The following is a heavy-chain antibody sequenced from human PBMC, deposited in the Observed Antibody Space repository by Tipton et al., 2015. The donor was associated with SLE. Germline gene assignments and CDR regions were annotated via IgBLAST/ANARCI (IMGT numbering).Heavy chain of an antibody. V-gene: IGHV4-30-2*02. CDR1: GDSINNAGYS. CDR2: IYHSGST. CDR3: ASGEVVIVPGTTRYYYYHAMDV. J-gene: IGHJ6*02. Sequence: TLSLTCAVSGDSINNAGYSWSWIRQPPGKGLEWIGYIYHSGSTSYNPSLNSRVTMSVDRSKNQFSLKLSSVTAADTAVYYCASGEVVIVPGTTRYYYYHAMDVWGQGTTVTVSS. D-gene: IGHD2/OR15-2a*01.